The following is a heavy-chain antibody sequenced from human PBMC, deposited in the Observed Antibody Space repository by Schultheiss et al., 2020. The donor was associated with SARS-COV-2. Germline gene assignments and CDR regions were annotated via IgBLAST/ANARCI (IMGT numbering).Heavy chain of an antibody. CDR3: ARHVIDLWPIDH. D-gene: IGHD3-10*01. V-gene: IGHV4-39*01. CDR1: GGSISSSSYY. Sequence: SQTLSLTCTVSGGSISSSSYYWGWIRQPPGKGLEWIGSIYYSGSTYYNPSLKSRVTISVDTSKNQFSLRLSSVTAADTTVYYCARHVIDLWPIDHWGQGTLVTVSS. J-gene: IGHJ4*02. CDR2: IYYSGST.